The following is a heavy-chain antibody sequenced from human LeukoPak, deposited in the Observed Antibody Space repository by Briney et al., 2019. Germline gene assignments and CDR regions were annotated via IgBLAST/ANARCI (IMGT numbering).Heavy chain of an antibody. CDR2: ISASGSSI. D-gene: IGHD7-27*01. CDR3: AKVEWGIRAFDY. CDR1: GFTFSSYA. J-gene: IGHJ4*02. Sequence: GRSLRLSCAASGFTFSSYAMSWVRQAPGKGLEWVSGISASGSSIYYADSVKGRFTISRDNSKNTLYLQMNSLRAEDTAVYYCAKVEWGIRAFDYWGQGNLVTVSS. V-gene: IGHV3-23*01.